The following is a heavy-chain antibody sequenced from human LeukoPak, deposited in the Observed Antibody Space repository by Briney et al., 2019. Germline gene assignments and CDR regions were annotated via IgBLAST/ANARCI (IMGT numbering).Heavy chain of an antibody. J-gene: IGHJ3*02. D-gene: IGHD2-15*01. V-gene: IGHV3-23*01. CDR2: ISASGRNT. CDR1: GFTFSSYA. Sequence: GGSLRLSCAASGFTFSSYAMSWVRQAPGKGLEWVSVISASGRNTYYADSVKGRFNISRDNSKNTLYLQMNSLRAEDTAVYYCARDCGGGSCYGPYDAFDIWGQGTMVTVSS. CDR3: ARDCGGGSCYGPYDAFDI.